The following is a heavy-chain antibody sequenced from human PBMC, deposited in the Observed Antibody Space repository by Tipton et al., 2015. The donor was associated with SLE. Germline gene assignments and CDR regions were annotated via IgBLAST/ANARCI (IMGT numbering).Heavy chain of an antibody. CDR2: ISGSGSST. CDR1: GVTFGSYA. V-gene: IGHV3-23*01. J-gene: IGHJ4*02. D-gene: IGHD5-18*01. CDR3: AKDQEYSRYYFDY. Sequence: SGVTFGSYAMSWVRQAPGKGLEWVSAISGSGSSTYYADSVKGRFTISRDNSKNTLYLQMNSLRAEDTAVYYCAKDQEYSRYYFDYWGQGTLVTVSS.